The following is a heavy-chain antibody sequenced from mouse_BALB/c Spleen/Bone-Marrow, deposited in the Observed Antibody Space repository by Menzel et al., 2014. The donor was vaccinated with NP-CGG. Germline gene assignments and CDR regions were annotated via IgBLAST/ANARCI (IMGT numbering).Heavy chain of an antibody. CDR2: ISNGGSYT. CDR3: ARHGITRLLDY. D-gene: IGHD2-4*01. J-gene: IGHJ2*01. Sequence: EVMLVESGGGLVKPGGSLKLSCAASGFTFSSYAMSWVRQTPEKRLEWVATISNGGSYTYYPDSVKGRFTISRDNAKNTLYLQMSSLRSEDTAMYYCARHGITRLLDYWGQGTTLTVSS. CDR1: GFTFSSYA. V-gene: IGHV5-9-1*01.